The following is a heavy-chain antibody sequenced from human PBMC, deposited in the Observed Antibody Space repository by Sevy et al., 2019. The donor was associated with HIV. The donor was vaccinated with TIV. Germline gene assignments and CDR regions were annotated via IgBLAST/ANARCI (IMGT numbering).Heavy chain of an antibody. CDR2: INHSGST. Sequence: SETLSLTCAVYGGSFSGYYWSWIRQPPGKGLERIGEINHSGSTNYNPSLKSRVTISVDTSKNQFSLKLSSVTAADTAVYYCARRVGKNWFDPWGQGTLVTVSS. CDR3: ARRVGKNWFDP. CDR1: GGSFSGYY. V-gene: IGHV4-34*01. J-gene: IGHJ5*02.